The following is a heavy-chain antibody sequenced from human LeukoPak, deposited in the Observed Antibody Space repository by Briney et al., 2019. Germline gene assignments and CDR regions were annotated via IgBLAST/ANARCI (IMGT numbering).Heavy chain of an antibody. CDR1: GFIFSNYW. CDR2: IRQEGNKK. CDR3: ATDTGHGYFES. D-gene: IGHD4-17*01. V-gene: IGHV3-7*01. J-gene: IGHJ4*02. Sequence: PGGSLRLSCAASGFIFSNYWMSWLRQAPGKGLEWVANIRQEGNKKNYVDSVEGRFTIYRDNVQNSVYLQMTSLRAEDTAVYYCATDTGHGYFESWGQGTLVTVSS.